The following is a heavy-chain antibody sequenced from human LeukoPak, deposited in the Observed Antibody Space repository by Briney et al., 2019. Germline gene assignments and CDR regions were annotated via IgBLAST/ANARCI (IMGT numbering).Heavy chain of an antibody. CDR1: GFTFSNYW. Sequence: GGSLRLSCAASGFTFSNYWMHWVRQAPGKGLVWVSRINSDGSNTNYADSVKGRFTISRDNSKNTLYLQMNSLRAEDTAVYYCAKNPSRYCSSTSCYSDYWGQGTLVTVSS. D-gene: IGHD2-2*01. CDR3: AKNPSRYCSSTSCYSDY. V-gene: IGHV3-74*01. J-gene: IGHJ4*02. CDR2: INSDGSNT.